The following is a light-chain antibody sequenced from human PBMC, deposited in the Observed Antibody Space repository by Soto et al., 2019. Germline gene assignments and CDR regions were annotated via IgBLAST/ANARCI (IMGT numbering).Light chain of an antibody. CDR1: SSDVGSYSL. J-gene: IGLJ2*01. CDR2: EGF. Sequence: QSALTQPASVSGSPGQSITISCTGISSDVGSYSLVSWYQQHPGQAPKLMIYEGFKRASGLSDRFSGSESGNTASLTISGLQAEDEADHYCCSYAPGGTNVVIGGGTKLTVL. CDR3: CSYAPGGTNVV. V-gene: IGLV2-23*01.